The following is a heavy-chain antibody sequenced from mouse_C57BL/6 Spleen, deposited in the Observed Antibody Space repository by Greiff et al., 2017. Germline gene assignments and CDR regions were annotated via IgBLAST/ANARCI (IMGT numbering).Heavy chain of an antibody. V-gene: IGHV1-55*01. CDR3: AREDYGSSLMDY. Sequence: QVHVKQPGAELVKPGASVKMSCKASSYTFTSYWITWVKQRPGQGLEWIGDIYPGSGSTNYNEKFKSKATLTVDTSSSTAYMQLSSLTSEDSAVYYCAREDYGSSLMDYWGQGTSVTVSS. CDR1: SYTFTSYW. CDR2: IYPGSGST. D-gene: IGHD1-1*01. J-gene: IGHJ4*01.